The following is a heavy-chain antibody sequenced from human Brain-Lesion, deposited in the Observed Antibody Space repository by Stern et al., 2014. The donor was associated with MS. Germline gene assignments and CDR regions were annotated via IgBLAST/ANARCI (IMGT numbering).Heavy chain of an antibody. Sequence: MQLVESGPGLVKPSETLSLTCTVAGGSVSSTSYAWAWIRQPPGKGLEWIGTIYYSGNTYYSPSLQSRLTISLETSKNQFSLQRGSVTAADTAVYYCAGEEDIRYCSGGSCTGNWFDPWGQGTLVTVSS. D-gene: IGHD2-15*01. CDR3: AGEEDIRYCSGGSCTGNWFDP. CDR2: IYYSGNT. J-gene: IGHJ5*02. CDR1: GGSVSSTSYA. V-gene: IGHV4-39*01.